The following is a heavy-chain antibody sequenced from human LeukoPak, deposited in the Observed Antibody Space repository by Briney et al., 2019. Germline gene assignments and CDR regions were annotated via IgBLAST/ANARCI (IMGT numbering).Heavy chain of an antibody. CDR2: IRYDGSNK. CDR1: GFTFSTYG. J-gene: IGHJ4*02. D-gene: IGHD5-12*01. V-gene: IGHV3-30*02. CDR3: AKSEDIVAYFFDY. Sequence: GGXLRLSCAASGFTFSTYGMHWVRQAPGKGLEGVAFIRYDGSNKYYAVSVKGRFTISRDNSKNSLYLQMNSLRAEDTAVYYCAKSEDIVAYFFDYWGQGTLVSVSS.